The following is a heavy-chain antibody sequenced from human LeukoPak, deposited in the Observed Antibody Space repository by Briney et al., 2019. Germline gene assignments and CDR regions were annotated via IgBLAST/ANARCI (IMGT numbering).Heavy chain of an antibody. CDR1: GFTFSSYA. V-gene: IGHV3-30-3*01. CDR3: AKGPSAGYFDY. Sequence: GGSLRLSCAASGFTFSSYAMHWVRQAPGKGLEWVAVISYDGSNKYYADSVKGRFTISRDNSKNTLYLQMNSLRAEDTAVYYCAKGPSAGYFDYWGQGTLVTVSS. CDR2: ISYDGSNK. D-gene: IGHD6-25*01. J-gene: IGHJ4*02.